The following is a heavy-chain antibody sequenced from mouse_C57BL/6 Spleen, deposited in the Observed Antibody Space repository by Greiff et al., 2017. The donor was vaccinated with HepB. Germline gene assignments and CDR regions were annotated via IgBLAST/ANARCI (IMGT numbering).Heavy chain of an antibody. V-gene: IGHV1-15*01. CDR1: GYTFTDYE. Sequence: VQLVESGAELVRPGASVTLSCKASGYTFTDYEMHWVKQTPVHGLEWIGAIDPETGGTAYNQKFKGKAILTADKSSSTAYMELRSLTSEDSAVYYCTRGGDYGNPLTVDYWGQGTTLTVSS. CDR2: IDPETGGT. CDR3: TRGGDYGNPLTVDY. D-gene: IGHD2-1*01. J-gene: IGHJ2*01.